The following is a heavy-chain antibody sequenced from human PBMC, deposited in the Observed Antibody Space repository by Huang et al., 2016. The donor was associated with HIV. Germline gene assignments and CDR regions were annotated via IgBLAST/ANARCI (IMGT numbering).Heavy chain of an antibody. V-gene: IGHV3-49*03. CDR2: ISSNVEGGTG. Sequence: EVNMVESGGGSVQPGRSLRLSCLTSGFPFRDYAITWFRQAPGKGLEWVGLISSNVEGGTGQYAASVKGRFIISRDDSRNIAYLEMNSPKTDDTGTYYCSTDGEPYYFEYWGRGTRVTVAS. J-gene: IGHJ4*02. CDR3: STDGEPYYFEY. CDR1: GFPFRDYA.